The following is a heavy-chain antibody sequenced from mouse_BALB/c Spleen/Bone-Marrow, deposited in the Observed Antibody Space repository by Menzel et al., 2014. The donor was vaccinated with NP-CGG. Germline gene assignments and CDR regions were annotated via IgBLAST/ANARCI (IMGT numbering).Heavy chain of an antibody. D-gene: IGHD2-3*01. CDR1: GYSFTGYF. CDR2: INPYNGDT. V-gene: IGHV1-20*02. J-gene: IGHJ4*01. CDR3: ARGGLLRAMDY. Sequence: EVQLQQSGPELVKPGASVKISCKASGYSFTGYFMNWVMQSHGKSLEWIGRINPYNGDTFYNQKFKGKATLTVDKSSSTAHMELRSLASEDSAVYYRARGGLLRAMDYWGQGTSVTVSS.